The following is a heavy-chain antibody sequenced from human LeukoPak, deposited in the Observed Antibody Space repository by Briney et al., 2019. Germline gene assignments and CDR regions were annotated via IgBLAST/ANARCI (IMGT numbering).Heavy chain of an antibody. J-gene: IGHJ4*02. V-gene: IGHV3-53*01. D-gene: IGHD3-22*01. CDR2: IYSGGST. CDR1: GFTVSSNY. Sequence: GGSLRLSCAASGFTVSSNYMSWVRQAPGKGLEWVSVIYSGGSTYYADSAKGRFTISRDNSKNTLYLQMNSLRAEDTAVYYCAREGRYYYDSSGYNDFDYWGQGTLVTVSS. CDR3: AREGRYYYDSSGYNDFDY.